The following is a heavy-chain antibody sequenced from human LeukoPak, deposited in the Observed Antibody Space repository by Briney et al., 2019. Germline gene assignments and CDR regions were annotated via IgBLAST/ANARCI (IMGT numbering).Heavy chain of an antibody. V-gene: IGHV4-59*11. Sequence: SETLSLTCTVTGGSISSHYWSWIRQPPGKGLEWIGYIYYSGSTNYNPSLKSRVTISVDTSKNQFSLRLTSVTAADTAVYFCARSHLGLRFLEWSAWGQGTLVTVSS. J-gene: IGHJ5*02. CDR3: ARSHLGLRFLEWSA. CDR1: GGSISSHY. D-gene: IGHD3-3*01. CDR2: IYYSGST.